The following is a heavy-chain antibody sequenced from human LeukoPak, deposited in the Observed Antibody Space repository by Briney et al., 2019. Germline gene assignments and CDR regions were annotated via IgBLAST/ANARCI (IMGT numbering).Heavy chain of an antibody. CDR1: GFTFSSYA. D-gene: IGHD6-19*01. CDR2: ISSSGSTI. V-gene: IGHV3-48*04. J-gene: IGHJ4*02. CDR3: ARDRSHSSGWYWASSPYYFDY. Sequence: GGSLRLSCAASGFTFSSYAMSWVRQAPGKGLEWVSYISSSGSTIYYADSVKGRFTISRDNAKNSLYLQMNSLRAEDTAVYYCARDRSHSSGWYWASSPYYFDYWGQGTLVTVSS.